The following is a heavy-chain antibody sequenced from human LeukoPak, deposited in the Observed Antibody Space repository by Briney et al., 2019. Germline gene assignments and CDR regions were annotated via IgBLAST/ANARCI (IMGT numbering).Heavy chain of an antibody. J-gene: IGHJ5*02. CDR2: IYYSGST. Sequence: SETLSLTCTVSGGSISGFYWSWIRQPPGKGLEWIGYIYYSGSTNYNPSLKSRVTISVDTSKNQFSLKLSSVTAADTAVYYCARHGTSGTNLNWFDPWGQGTLVTVSS. CDR3: ARHGTSGTNLNWFDP. D-gene: IGHD1-1*01. V-gene: IGHV4-59*01. CDR1: GGSISGFY.